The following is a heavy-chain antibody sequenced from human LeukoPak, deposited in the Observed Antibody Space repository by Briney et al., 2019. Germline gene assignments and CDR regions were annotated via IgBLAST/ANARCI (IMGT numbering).Heavy chain of an antibody. D-gene: IGHD2-2*01. CDR3: ALIPYCTTATCYYFDY. CDR1: GYTFTTYG. Sequence: ASVNVSCKTSGYTFTTYGISWVRQAPGQGLEWMGWISTYNGDTNYAQKLQGRVTMTADASTSTTYMELRSLRSDDTAVYYCALIPYCTTATCYYFDYWGQGILVTVSS. J-gene: IGHJ4*02. CDR2: ISTYNGDT. V-gene: IGHV1-18*01.